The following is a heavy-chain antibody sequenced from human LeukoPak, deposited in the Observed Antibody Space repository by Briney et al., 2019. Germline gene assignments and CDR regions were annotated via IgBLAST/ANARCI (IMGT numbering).Heavy chain of an antibody. CDR2: INPNSGGT. J-gene: IGHJ4*02. CDR3: ARAKPEMATIMGDY. CDR1: GYTFTGYY. D-gene: IGHD5-24*01. V-gene: IGHV1-2*02. Sequence: ASVKVSCKASGYTFTGYYKHWVRQAPGQGLEWIGWINPNSGGTNYAQKFQGRVTMTRDTSISTAYMELSRLRSDDTAVYYCARAKPEMATIMGDYWGQGTLVTVSS.